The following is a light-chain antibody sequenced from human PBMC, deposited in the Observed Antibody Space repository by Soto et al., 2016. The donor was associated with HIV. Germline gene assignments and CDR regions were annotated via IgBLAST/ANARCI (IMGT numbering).Light chain of an antibody. CDR3: NSRDNSGNHYV. Sequence: SSELTQDPAVSVALGQTVRITCQGDSLRRYYASWYQQKPEQAPVLVIYGKNHRPSGIPDRFSGSSSGNTASLTITGAQAEDEADYYCNSRDNSGNHYVFGTGTKVTVL. CDR2: GKN. J-gene: IGLJ1*01. V-gene: IGLV3-19*01. CDR1: SLRRYY.